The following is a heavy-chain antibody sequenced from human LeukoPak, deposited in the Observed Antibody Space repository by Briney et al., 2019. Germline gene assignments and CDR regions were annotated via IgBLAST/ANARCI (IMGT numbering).Heavy chain of an antibody. CDR3: ARTYRYGSFPVYHYYIDV. Sequence: PSETLSLTCTVSAGSISGFFWSWIWQPPRKGLEWMGNISYSGSTNYNHSLTSRVTITLYTAKNKDSLKLSFVSAADAAGYYCARTYRYGSFPVYHYYIDVWSKGTTVTVSS. CDR1: AGSISGFF. J-gene: IGHJ6*03. CDR2: ISYSGST. V-gene: IGHV4-59*01. D-gene: IGHD5-18*01.